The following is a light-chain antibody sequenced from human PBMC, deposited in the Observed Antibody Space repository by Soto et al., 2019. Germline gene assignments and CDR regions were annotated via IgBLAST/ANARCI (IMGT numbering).Light chain of an antibody. Sequence: EIVLTQSPGTLSLSPGERATLSCRASQSVSSSYLAWYQQKPGQAPRLLIYGASSRATGIPDRFSGSGSGTDFTLNIRRMEPEDFEVYYRQQYGSSPPYTFGQGTKLEIK. CDR3: QQYGSSPPYT. CDR1: QSVSSSY. J-gene: IGKJ2*01. V-gene: IGKV3-20*01. CDR2: GAS.